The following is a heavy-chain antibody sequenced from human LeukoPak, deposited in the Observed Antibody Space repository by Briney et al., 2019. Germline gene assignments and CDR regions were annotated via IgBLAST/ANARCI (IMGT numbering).Heavy chain of an antibody. V-gene: IGHV4-4*02. CDR3: ASLMVREGNDY. J-gene: IGHJ4*02. Sequence: SETLSLTCAVSGGSISSSNWWSWVRQPPGKGLEWIGEIYHSGSTNYNPSLKSRDTISVDKSKNQFSLKLSSVTAADTAVYYCASLMVREGNDYWGQGTLVTVSS. D-gene: IGHD3-10*01. CDR2: IYHSGST. CDR1: GGSISSSNW.